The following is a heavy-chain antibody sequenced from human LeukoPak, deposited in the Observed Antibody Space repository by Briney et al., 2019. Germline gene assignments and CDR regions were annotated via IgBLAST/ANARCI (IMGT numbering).Heavy chain of an antibody. D-gene: IGHD6-19*01. J-gene: IGHJ4*02. CDR3: ARDPGSLIAVAGTE. V-gene: IGHV3-21*01. CDR2: ISSSSSYI. CDR1: GFTFSSYS. Sequence: GGSLGLSCAASGFTFSSYSMNWVRQAPGKGLEWVSSISSSSSYIYYADSVKGRFTISRDNAKNSLYLQMNSLRAEDTAVYYCARDPGSLIAVAGTEWGQGTLVTVSS.